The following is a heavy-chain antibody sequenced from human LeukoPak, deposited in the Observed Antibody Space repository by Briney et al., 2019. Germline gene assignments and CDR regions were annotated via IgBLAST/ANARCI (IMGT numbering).Heavy chain of an antibody. CDR2: IYSGGST. CDR1: GFTVSSNY. D-gene: IGHD2-21*01. V-gene: IGHV3-53*01. Sequence: GGSLRLSCAASGFTVSSNYMSWVRQAPGKGLEWVSVIYSGGSTYYADSVKGRFTIPRDNSKNTLYLQMNSLRAEDTAVYYCARDGGEGVGRAGFDYWGQGTLVTVSS. J-gene: IGHJ4*02. CDR3: ARDGGEGVGRAGFDY.